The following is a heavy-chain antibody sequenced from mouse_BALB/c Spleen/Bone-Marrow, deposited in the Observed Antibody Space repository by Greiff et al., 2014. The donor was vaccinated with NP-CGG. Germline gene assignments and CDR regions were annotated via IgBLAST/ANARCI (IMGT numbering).Heavy chain of an antibody. CDR3: ARGHDGYRTWFAY. CDR1: GYSFTDYN. D-gene: IGHD2-3*01. Sequence: VQLQQSGPELEKPGASVKMSCKASGYSFTDYNMNWVKQSNGKSLEWIGNIDPSYGGTTYNQKFKGKVTLTVDKSSSTVYMQLKSLTSEDSAVYYCARGHDGYRTWFAYWGQGTLVTVSA. V-gene: IGHV1-39*01. CDR2: IDPSYGGT. J-gene: IGHJ3*01.